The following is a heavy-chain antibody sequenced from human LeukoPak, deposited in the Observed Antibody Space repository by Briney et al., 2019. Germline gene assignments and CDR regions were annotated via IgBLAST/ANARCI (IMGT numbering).Heavy chain of an antibody. CDR3: ARAGATETTHFDY. CDR2: ISAPSGNT. J-gene: IGHJ4*02. CDR1: GYSFSIFG. Sequence: ASVKVSCKASGYSFSIFGMTWVRQAPGQGLEWMGWISAPSGNTNYAQKLQGRVTMTTDTSTNTAYMELRSLKSDDTAVYYCARAGATETTHFDYWGQGTLVTVSS. D-gene: IGHD4-17*01. V-gene: IGHV1-18*01.